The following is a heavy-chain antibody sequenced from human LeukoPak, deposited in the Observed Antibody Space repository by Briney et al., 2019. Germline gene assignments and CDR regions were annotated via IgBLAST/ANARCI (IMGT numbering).Heavy chain of an antibody. CDR3: ARDLSLAVAGTTFDY. V-gene: IGHV3-30-3*01. D-gene: IGHD6-19*01. CDR1: GFTFTNYW. J-gene: IGHJ4*02. Sequence: GGSLRLSCAVSGFTFTNYWMAWVRQAPGKGLEWVAVISYDGSNKYYADSVKGRFTISRDNSKNTLYLQMNSLRAEDTAVYYCARDLSLAVAGTTFDYWGQGTLVTVSS. CDR2: ISYDGSNK.